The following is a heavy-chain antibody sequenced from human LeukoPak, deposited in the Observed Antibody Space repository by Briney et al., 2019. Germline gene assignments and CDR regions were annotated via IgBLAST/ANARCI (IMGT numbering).Heavy chain of an antibody. CDR3: ARSDETDDAFDI. CDR1: GFTFSSYA. D-gene: IGHD2-21*02. CDR2: IYYSGST. V-gene: IGHV4-31*02. J-gene: IGHJ3*02. Sequence: LRLSCAASGFTFSSYAMSWIRQHPGKGLEWIGYIYYSGSTYYNPSLKSRVTISVDTSKNQFSLKLSSVTAADTAVYYCARSDETDDAFDIWGQGTMVTVSS.